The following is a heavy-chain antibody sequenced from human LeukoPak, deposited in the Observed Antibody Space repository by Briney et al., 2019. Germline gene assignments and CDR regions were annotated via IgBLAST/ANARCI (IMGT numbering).Heavy chain of an antibody. CDR1: GYTFTSYY. V-gene: IGHV1-46*01. D-gene: IGHD6-6*01. Sequence: ASVKVSCKASGYTFTSYYMHWVRQAPGQGLEWMGIINPSGGSTNYAQKLQGRVTMTRDTSTSTVYMELSSLRSEDTAVYYCARERPTIAARSSNWFDPWGQGTLVTVSS. CDR3: ARERPTIAARSSNWFDP. J-gene: IGHJ5*02. CDR2: INPSGGST.